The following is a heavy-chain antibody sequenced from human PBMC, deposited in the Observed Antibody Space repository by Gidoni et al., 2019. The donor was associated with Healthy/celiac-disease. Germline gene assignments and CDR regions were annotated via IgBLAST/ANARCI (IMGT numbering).Heavy chain of an antibody. J-gene: IGHJ6*02. CDR3: ARSPMVRGVQYYYYYGMDV. V-gene: IGHV4-59*01. CDR1: GGSISSYY. Sequence: QVQLQESGPGLVKPSETLSLTCTVSGGSISSYYWSWIRQPPGKGLEWIGYIYYSGSTNYNPSLKSRVTISVDTSKNQFSLKLSSVTAADTAVYYCARSPMVRGVQYYYYYGMDVWGQGTTVTVSS. D-gene: IGHD3-10*01. CDR2: IYYSGST.